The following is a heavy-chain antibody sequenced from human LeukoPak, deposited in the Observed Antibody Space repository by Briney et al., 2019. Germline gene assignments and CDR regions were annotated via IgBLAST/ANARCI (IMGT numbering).Heavy chain of an antibody. V-gene: IGHV5-51*01. CDR1: GYIFPNYW. D-gene: IGHD2-21*02. CDR2: IHPGDSDT. Sequence: GESLRISCEASGYIFPNYWIGWVRQVPGKGLDWMGLIHPGDSDTRYSPSFQGQVTISVDKSITTAYLQWSSLQASETAIYFCARVVVVTSTHWYFDLWGRGSLVTVFS. CDR3: ARVVVVTSTHWYFDL. J-gene: IGHJ2*01.